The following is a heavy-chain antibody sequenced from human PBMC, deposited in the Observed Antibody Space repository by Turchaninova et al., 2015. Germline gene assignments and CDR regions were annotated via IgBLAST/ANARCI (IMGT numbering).Heavy chain of an antibody. Sequence: QVQLQQWGAGLLKPSETLSLTCAVYGGSFSGFYWTWIRQPPGKGLEWIGESNHSGSTNSNPSLKSRVTISVDTSKSQFSLKVTAVTAADTAVYYCARGYRLDYWGLGTLVTVSS. J-gene: IGHJ4*02. CDR1: GGSFSGFY. CDR2: SNHSGST. CDR3: ARGYRLDY. V-gene: IGHV4-34*01.